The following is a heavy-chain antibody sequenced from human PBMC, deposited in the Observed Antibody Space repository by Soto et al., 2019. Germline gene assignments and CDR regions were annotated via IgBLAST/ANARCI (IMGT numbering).Heavy chain of an antibody. CDR1: GFTFSSYG. CDR3: AKVQTYYDGSGLEDAFDI. J-gene: IGHJ3*02. D-gene: IGHD3-10*01. CDR2: ISYDGSNK. V-gene: IGHV3-30*18. Sequence: PGGSLRLSCVASGFTFSSYGMHWVRQAPGKGLEWVAVISYDGSNKYYADSVKGRFTISRDNSKNTLYLQMNSLRAEDTAVYYCAKVQTYYDGSGLEDAFDIWGQGTMVTV.